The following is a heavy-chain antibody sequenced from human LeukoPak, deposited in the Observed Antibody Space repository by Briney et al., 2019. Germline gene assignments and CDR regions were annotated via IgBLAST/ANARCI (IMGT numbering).Heavy chain of an antibody. D-gene: IGHD5-12*01. V-gene: IGHV4-59*01. CDR1: GGSISDSY. J-gene: IGHJ5*02. Sequence: SETLSLTCTVSGGSISDSYWSWIRQPPGKGLEWIGKIHDSGITNYNPSLKSRVTFSVDTSKKQFSLNLNSVTAADTAVYYCTRGGYMSNWFEHWGQGTPVTVSS. CDR2: IHDSGIT. CDR3: TRGGYMSNWFEH.